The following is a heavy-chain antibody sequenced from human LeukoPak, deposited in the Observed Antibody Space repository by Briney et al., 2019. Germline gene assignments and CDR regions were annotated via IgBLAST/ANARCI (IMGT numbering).Heavy chain of an antibody. CDR3: ARVRWGIYYYMDV. CDR2: IYYSGNT. V-gene: IGHV4-59*01. J-gene: IGHJ6*03. CDR1: GGSISSSY. D-gene: IGHD2-8*02. Sequence: SETLSLTCTVSGGSISSSYWSWIRQPPGKGLEWIGYIYYSGNTNYNPSLKSRVTISVDTSKNQFSLKLSSVTAADTAVYYCARVRWGIYYYMDVWGKGTTVTISS.